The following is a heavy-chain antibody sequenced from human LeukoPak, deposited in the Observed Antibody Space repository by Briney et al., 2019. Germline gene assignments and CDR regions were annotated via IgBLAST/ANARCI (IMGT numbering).Heavy chain of an antibody. D-gene: IGHD2-2*01. CDR3: ACSSTFGGWFDP. J-gene: IGHJ5*02. V-gene: IGHV4-39*07. CDR2: IYDSGST. Sequence: SETLSLTCTVSGGSIRSSYYYWGWIRQPPGKGLEWIGSIYDSGSTYYNPSLKSRVTISVDTSKNQFSLKLSSVTAADTAVYYCACSSTFGGWFDPWGQGTLVTVSS. CDR1: GGSIRSSYYY.